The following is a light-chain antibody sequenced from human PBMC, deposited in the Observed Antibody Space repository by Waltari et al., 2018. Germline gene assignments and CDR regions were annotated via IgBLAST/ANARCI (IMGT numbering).Light chain of an antibody. CDR2: DVT. Sequence: SALLHPPSLLGLLGQSSPSPAPGTTSASGGEVLSSWYQDHPGQAPKVIIYDVTNRPSGVSNRFSGSKSGNTASLTISGLQAEDEATYYCTSQSSNNVVIFGGGTKLTVL. CDR1: TSASGGEVL. V-gene: IGLV2-14*03. J-gene: IGLJ2*01. CDR3: TSQSSNNVVI.